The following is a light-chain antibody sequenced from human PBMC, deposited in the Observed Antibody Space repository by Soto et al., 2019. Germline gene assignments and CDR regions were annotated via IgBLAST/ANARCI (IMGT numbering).Light chain of an antibody. Sequence: EIVMTQSPATLYVSPGERATLSCRASQSVNNNLAWYQQKPGQAPRLLIYGASATATGIPARFSGSGSGTEVTLTISSLQSEDFAVYYWQQYKNWPLIFGGGTKVEIK. V-gene: IGKV3-15*01. CDR3: QQYKNWPLI. CDR1: QSVNNN. CDR2: GAS. J-gene: IGKJ4*01.